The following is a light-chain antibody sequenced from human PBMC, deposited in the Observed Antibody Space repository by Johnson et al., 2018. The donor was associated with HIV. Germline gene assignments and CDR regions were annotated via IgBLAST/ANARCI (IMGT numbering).Light chain of an antibody. CDR1: SSNLGSNT. CDR2: SNN. CDR3: AAWDDSLNGRYV. Sequence: VLTQPPSASGTPGQRVTISCSGSSSNLGSNTVSWYQQLPGTAPKLLIYSNNQRPSGVPDRFSGSKSGTPASLAISGLQSEDETDYYCAAWDDSLNGRYVFGTGTKVTVL. J-gene: IGLJ1*01. V-gene: IGLV1-44*01.